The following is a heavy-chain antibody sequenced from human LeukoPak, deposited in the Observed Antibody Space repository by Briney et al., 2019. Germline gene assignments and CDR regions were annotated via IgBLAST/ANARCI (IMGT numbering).Heavy chain of an antibody. V-gene: IGHV3-9*01. J-gene: IGHJ6*02. CDR3: AKDMGSGPTSGMDV. CDR1: GFTFDDYA. Sequence: GGSLRLSCAASGFTFDDYAMHRVRQAPGKGLEWVSGISWNSGSIGYADSVKGRFTISRDNAKNSLYLQMNSLRAEDTALYYCAKDMGSGPTSGMDVWGQGTTVTVSS. CDR2: ISWNSGSI. D-gene: IGHD6-19*01.